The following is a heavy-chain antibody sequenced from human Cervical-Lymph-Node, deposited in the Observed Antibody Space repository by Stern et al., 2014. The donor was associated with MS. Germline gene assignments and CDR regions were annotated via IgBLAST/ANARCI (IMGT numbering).Heavy chain of an antibody. D-gene: IGHD5-18*01. CDR1: GYTFTDYA. J-gene: IGHJ4*02. V-gene: IGHV1-18*01. CDR2: ISAYNGDT. Sequence: QVQLVQSGAEVKKPGASVKVSCTASGYTFTDYAISWVRQAPGKGLEWMAWISAYNGDTNFAQEVQGRVSLTTDTATSTAYMELRSLRSDDTAVYYCAVLSVDADFDYWGQGTLVTVSS. CDR3: AVLSVDADFDY.